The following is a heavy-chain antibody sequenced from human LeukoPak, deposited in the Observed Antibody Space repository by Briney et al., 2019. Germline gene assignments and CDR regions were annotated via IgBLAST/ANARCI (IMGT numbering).Heavy chain of an antibody. CDR1: GGSISSHY. J-gene: IGHJ5*02. CDR3: ARCATYDNWFDP. Sequence: SETLSLTCTVSGGSISSHYWSWLRQPPGKGLEWIGYIYYSGSTNYNPSLKSRVTISVDTSKNQFSLKLSSVTAADTAVYYCARCATYDNWFDPWGQGTLVTVSS. V-gene: IGHV4-59*11. CDR2: IYYSGST. D-gene: IGHD4-17*01.